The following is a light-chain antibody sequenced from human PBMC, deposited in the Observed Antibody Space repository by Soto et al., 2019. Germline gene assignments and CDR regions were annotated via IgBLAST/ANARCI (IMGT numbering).Light chain of an antibody. Sequence: EIVLTQSPATLSLSPGERATLSCRASQSVSSYLAWYQQKPGQAPRLLIYDTSSRATGIPARFSGSGSGTDFTLTISSLEPDDFAVYYCQQRSNWPPTFGLGTKVEI. CDR2: DTS. CDR3: QQRSNWPPT. V-gene: IGKV3-11*01. CDR1: QSVSSY. J-gene: IGKJ3*01.